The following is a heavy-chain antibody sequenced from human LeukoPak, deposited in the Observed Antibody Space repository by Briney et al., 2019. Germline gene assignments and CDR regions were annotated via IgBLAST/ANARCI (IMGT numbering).Heavy chain of an antibody. Sequence: SQTLSLTCTVSGGPITSGKNYWSWIRQPPGKGLEWIGYIYYSGTTNYNPSLKSRVTMSVDTSKNQFFLKLSSVTAADTAVYYCARDRFTVTTDYYYYYYMDVWGKGTTVTVSS. J-gene: IGHJ6*03. D-gene: IGHD4-11*01. CDR3: ARDRFTVTTDYYYYYYMDV. V-gene: IGHV4-61*01. CDR2: IYYSGTT. CDR1: GGPITSGKNY.